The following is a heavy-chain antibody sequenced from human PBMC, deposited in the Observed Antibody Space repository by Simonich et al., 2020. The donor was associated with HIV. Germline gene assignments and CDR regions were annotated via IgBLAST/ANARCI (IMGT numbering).Heavy chain of an antibody. CDR2: INHSGNT. Sequence: QVQLQQWGAGLLKPSETLSLTCAVYGGSFSGYYWSWIRQPPGTGLEWIGEINHSGNTNYKSSLNSRATISVDKSKNQFSLKLSSVTAADTAIYYCARRDRELILYFDYWGQGNLVTVSS. D-gene: IGHD3-3*01. V-gene: IGHV4-34*01. J-gene: IGHJ4*02. CDR1: GGSFSGYY. CDR3: ARRDRELILYFDY.